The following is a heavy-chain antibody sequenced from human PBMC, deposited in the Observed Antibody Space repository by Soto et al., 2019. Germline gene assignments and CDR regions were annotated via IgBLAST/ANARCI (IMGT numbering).Heavy chain of an antibody. J-gene: IGHJ6*02. CDR3: ARRITMVRGPYYYYAMDV. D-gene: IGHD3-10*01. CDR2: ITSTSSTK. V-gene: IGHV3-48*02. CDR1: GFTFSSHT. Sequence: AGTLRLSCAASGFTFSSHTMNWVRKAPGKGLEWISYITSTSSTKNYADSVKGRFTISRDNANNSLYLQLNSLRDEETAVYYCARRITMVRGPYYYYAMDVWGQGTTVTVSS.